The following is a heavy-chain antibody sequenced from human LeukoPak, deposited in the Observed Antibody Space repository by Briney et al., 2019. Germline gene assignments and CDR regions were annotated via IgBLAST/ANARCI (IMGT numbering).Heavy chain of an antibody. J-gene: IGHJ4*02. Sequence: SETLSHTCTVSGGSISSYYWSWLRQSPGKGLEWIAYIYYTGSTNYNPSLKSRVTISVDTSKNQFSLNLNSVTAADTAVYFCARHQSFGDYALDYWGQGTLVTVSS. V-gene: IGHV4-59*08. CDR3: ARHQSFGDYALDY. CDR1: GGSISSYY. CDR2: IYYTGST. D-gene: IGHD4-17*01.